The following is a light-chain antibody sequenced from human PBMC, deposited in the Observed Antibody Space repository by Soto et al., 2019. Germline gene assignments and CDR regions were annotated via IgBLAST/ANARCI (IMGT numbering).Light chain of an antibody. J-gene: IGKJ3*01. CDR1: QNISSNF. Sequence: EIVLTQSPGTLSLSPGERATLSCRAGQNISSNFLAWYQQKPDQAPRLLIYGASSRATGIPDRFIGGGSGTDLALTVDRLEPEDFAVDYYQQYCTASFTFGPGTKVDIK. V-gene: IGKV3-20*01. CDR3: QQYCTASFT. CDR2: GAS.